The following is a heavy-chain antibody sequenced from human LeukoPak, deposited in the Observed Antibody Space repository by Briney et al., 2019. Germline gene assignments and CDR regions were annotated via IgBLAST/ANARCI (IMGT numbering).Heavy chain of an antibody. D-gene: IGHD3-3*02. V-gene: IGHV3-23*01. Sequence: GGSLRLSCVASQFTFHTYAMSWVRQRPGKGPEWVSMISSSGETTDYAESVKGRFIISRDNTKNTLYLQLESPRVDDTAIYYCAKDPRAMGRHFFDDWGQGSLVIVSS. J-gene: IGHJ4*01. CDR2: ISSSGETT. CDR3: AKDPRAMGRHFFDD. CDR1: QFTFHTYA.